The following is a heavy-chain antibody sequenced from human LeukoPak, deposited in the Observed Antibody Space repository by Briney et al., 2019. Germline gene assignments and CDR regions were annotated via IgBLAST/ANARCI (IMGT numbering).Heavy chain of an antibody. Sequence: PSETLSLTCAVYGGSFSGYYWSWIRQPPGKGLEWIGEINHSGSTNYNPSLKSRVTISVDTSKNQFSLKLSSVTAADTAVYYCARASMVRGVKALDYWGQGTLVTVSS. D-gene: IGHD3-10*01. CDR1: GGSFSGYY. CDR2: INHSGST. V-gene: IGHV4-34*01. CDR3: ARASMVRGVKALDY. J-gene: IGHJ4*02.